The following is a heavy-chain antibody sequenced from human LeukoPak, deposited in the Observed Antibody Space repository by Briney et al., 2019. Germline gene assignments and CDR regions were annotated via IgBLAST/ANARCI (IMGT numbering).Heavy chain of an antibody. J-gene: IGHJ4*02. CDR3: AKDGAGTLWFGESYFDY. Sequence: GGSLRLSCADSGFTFSTYAMSWVRQAPGKGLEWVAFIRYDGSNKYYADSVKGRFTISRDNSKNTLYLQMNSLRAEDTAVYYCAKDGAGTLWFGESYFDYWGQGTLVTVSS. CDR2: IRYDGSNK. V-gene: IGHV3-30*02. CDR1: GFTFSTYA. D-gene: IGHD3-10*01.